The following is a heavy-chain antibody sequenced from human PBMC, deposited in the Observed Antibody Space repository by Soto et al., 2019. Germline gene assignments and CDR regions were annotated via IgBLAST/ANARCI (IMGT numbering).Heavy chain of an antibody. Sequence: SGGSLRLSCAASGFTFRNYEMNWVRKAPGKGLEWISYISSSGITTYYADFAAGRFTISRDNAKESLYLHLNSLRVEDTAVYYCARYGTRADWWGPGTQVTVSS. CDR2: ISSSGITT. J-gene: IGHJ4*02. CDR3: ARYGTRADW. V-gene: IGHV3-48*03. D-gene: IGHD1-1*01. CDR1: GFTFRNYE.